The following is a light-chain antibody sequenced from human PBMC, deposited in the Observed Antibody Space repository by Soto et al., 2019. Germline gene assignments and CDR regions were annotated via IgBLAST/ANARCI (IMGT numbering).Light chain of an antibody. J-gene: IGKJ1*01. V-gene: IGKV3-20*01. Sequence: EIVLTQSPGTLSLSPGEIATLSCSASQSVSSSYLAWYQQKPGQAPRFLIYGAFSRATGIPDRFSGSGSGTDFTLTISRLEPEDFAVYYCQQYGSSPVTFGQGTKVDIK. CDR1: QSVSSSY. CDR3: QQYGSSPVT. CDR2: GAF.